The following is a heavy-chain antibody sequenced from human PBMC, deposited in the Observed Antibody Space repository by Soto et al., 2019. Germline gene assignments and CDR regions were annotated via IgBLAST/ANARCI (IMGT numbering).Heavy chain of an antibody. J-gene: IGHJ6*02. CDR1: RGGFRGFF. Sequence: ETPFPPPPVFRGGFRGFFWGRVPPPPGEGGGGVGEINHSGSTNYNPSLKSRVTISVDTSKNQFSLRLSSVTAADTAVYYCARGSAYYDFWSGYSSYYYYGMDVWGQGTTVTVSS. CDR3: ARGSAYYDFWSGYSSYYYYGMDV. D-gene: IGHD3-3*01. CDR2: INHSGST. V-gene: IGHV4-34*01.